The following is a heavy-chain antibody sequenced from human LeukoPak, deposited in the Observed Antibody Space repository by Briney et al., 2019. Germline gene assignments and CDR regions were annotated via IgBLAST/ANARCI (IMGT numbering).Heavy chain of an antibody. CDR3: AKKAEGSTVTTYYYYYYMDV. CDR2: IRYDGSNK. J-gene: IGHJ6*03. D-gene: IGHD4-11*01. CDR1: GFTFSSYG. V-gene: IGHV3-30*02. Sequence: PGGSLRLSCAASGFTFSSYGMHWDRQAPGKGLEWVAFIRYDGSNKYYADSVKGRFTISRDNSKNTLYLQMNSLRAEDTAVYYCAKKAEGSTVTTYYYYYYMDVWGKGTTVTVSS.